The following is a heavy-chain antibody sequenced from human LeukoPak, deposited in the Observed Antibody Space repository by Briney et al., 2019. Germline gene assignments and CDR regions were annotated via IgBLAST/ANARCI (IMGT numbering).Heavy chain of an antibody. Sequence: ASVKVSCKASGFTFTSSAMQWVRQARGQRLEWIGWIVVGSGNTNYAQKFQERVTITRDMFTSTAYMELSSLRSEDTATYYCAKGSYYEILTGYYRPTYLDSWGQGTLVTVSS. V-gene: IGHV1-58*02. CDR1: GFTFTSSA. D-gene: IGHD3-9*01. J-gene: IGHJ4*02. CDR2: IVVGSGNT. CDR3: AKGSYYEILTGYYRPTYLDS.